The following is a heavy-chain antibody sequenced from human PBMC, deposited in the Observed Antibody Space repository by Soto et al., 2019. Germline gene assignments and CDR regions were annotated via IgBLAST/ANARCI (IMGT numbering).Heavy chain of an antibody. J-gene: IGHJ6*02. CDR1: GGSLSNHA. Sequence: SVKVSCTASGGSLSNHAISRVRQAPGQGLEWMGGIIPTYETSNCARQFQVRVKISADDSSSTAYMERGSLRFEDTAVYYCASDYGDRNYYYYGMDVWGQGTTVTVSS. V-gene: IGHV1-69*13. CDR2: IIPTYETS. CDR3: ASDYGDRNYYYYGMDV. D-gene: IGHD4-17*01.